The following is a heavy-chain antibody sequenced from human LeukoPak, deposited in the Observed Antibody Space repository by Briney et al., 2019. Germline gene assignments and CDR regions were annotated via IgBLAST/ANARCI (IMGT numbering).Heavy chain of an antibody. J-gene: IGHJ4*02. Sequence: GRSLRLTCAASGFTVSNTYMSWVRQGPGKGLEWVSVIDDGGGAHYADSVKGRFSISSDNSHNTLYLQMNSLRAEDTAVYYCVRDQNYWGQGTLVTVS. V-gene: IGHV3-66*01. CDR3: VRDQNY. CDR2: IDDGGGA. CDR1: GFTVSNTY.